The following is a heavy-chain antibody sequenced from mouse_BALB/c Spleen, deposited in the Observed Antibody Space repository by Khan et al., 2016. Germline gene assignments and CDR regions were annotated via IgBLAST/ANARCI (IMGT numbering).Heavy chain of an antibody. CDR2: ISYKART. Sequence: EVQLQESGPGLVKPSQSLSLTCTVTGYSITSDYAWNWIRQFPGNKLEWMGYISYKARTSYNSSLKSRISITRDTSKNQFFLQLNSVTTEDTATXDCPSESSRYPCAYWFPRARVTVSA. CDR3: PSESSRYPCAY. J-gene: IGHJ3*01. CDR1: GYSITSDYA. V-gene: IGHV3-2*02. D-gene: IGHD2-14*01.